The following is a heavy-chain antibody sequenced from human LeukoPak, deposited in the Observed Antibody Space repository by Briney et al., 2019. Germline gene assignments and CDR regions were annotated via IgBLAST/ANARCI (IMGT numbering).Heavy chain of an antibody. Sequence: SETLSLTCAVYGGSFSGYYWSWIRQPPGKGLEWIGEINHSGSTNYNPSLKSRVTISVDTSKNQFSLKLSSVTAADTAVYYCARGETTGLDYWGQGTLVIVSS. D-gene: IGHD1-7*01. CDR1: GGSFSGYY. CDR3: ARGETTGLDY. J-gene: IGHJ4*02. V-gene: IGHV4-34*01. CDR2: INHSGST.